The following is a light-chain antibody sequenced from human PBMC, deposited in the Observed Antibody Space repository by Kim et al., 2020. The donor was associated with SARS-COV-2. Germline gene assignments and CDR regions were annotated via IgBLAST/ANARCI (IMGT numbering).Light chain of an antibody. CDR2: GAS. Sequence: EIVLTQSPGALSLSPGERATLSCRASQSVSSNYLAWYQRKPGQAPRLLIYGASSRATGIPDRFSGSGSGTDFTLTISRLEPEDFAVYYCPQYGNGTHFTFGQGTKLEI. CDR3: PQYGNGTHFT. V-gene: IGKV3-20*01. CDR1: QSVSSNY. J-gene: IGKJ2*01.